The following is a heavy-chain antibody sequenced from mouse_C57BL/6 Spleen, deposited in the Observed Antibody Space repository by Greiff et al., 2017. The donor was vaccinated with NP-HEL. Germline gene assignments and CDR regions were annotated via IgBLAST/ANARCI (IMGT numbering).Heavy chain of an antibody. J-gene: IGHJ2*01. CDR1: GFTFSDYG. CDR2: ISSGSSTI. CDR3: ARRYYGSSGFDY. D-gene: IGHD1-1*01. Sequence: EVHLVESGGGLVKPGGSLKLSCAASGFTFSDYGMHWVRQAPEKGLEWVAYISSGSSTIYYADTVKGRFTISRDNAKNTLFLQMTSLRSEDTAMYYCARRYYGSSGFDYWGQGTTLTVSS. V-gene: IGHV5-17*01.